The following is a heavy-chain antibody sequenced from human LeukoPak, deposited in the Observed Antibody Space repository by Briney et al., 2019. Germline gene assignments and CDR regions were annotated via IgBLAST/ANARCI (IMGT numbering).Heavy chain of an antibody. CDR3: ARDPYGSGTAGFDY. J-gene: IGHJ4*02. D-gene: IGHD3-10*01. V-gene: IGHV1-18*01. CDR1: GYTFTSYG. Sequence: ASVTVSCKASGYTFTSYGISWVRQAPGQGLEWMGWISAYNGNTNYAQKLQGRVTMTTDTSTSTAYMELRSPRSDDTAVYYCARDPYGSGTAGFDYWGQGTLVTVSS. CDR2: ISAYNGNT.